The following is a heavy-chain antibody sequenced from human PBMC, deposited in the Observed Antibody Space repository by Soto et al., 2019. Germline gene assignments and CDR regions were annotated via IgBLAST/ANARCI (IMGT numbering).Heavy chain of an antibody. D-gene: IGHD1-26*01. J-gene: IGHJ5*01. Sequence: QVRLVESGGGVVQPGTSLRLSCAASGFTFSSFGMHWVRQAPGKGLEWVAVISYGGGYEYYADSVKGRFTISRDNSKNTVYLQMNSLRAEDTAVYFCAKAAVGTSGWFDSWGQGSLVSVS. CDR3: AKAAVGTSGWFDS. CDR2: ISYGGGYE. CDR1: GFTFSSFG. V-gene: IGHV3-30*18.